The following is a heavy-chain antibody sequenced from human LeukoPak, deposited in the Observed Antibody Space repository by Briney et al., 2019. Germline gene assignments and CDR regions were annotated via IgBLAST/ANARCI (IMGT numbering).Heavy chain of an antibody. Sequence: GGSLRLSCAASGFTFSSYEMNWVRQAPGKGLEWVANIKQDGSEKYYVDSVKGRFTISRDNAKNSLYLQMNSLRAEDTAVYYCASTTGYSDYWGQGTLVTVSS. CDR1: GFTFSSYE. V-gene: IGHV3-7*01. CDR2: IKQDGSEK. J-gene: IGHJ4*02. CDR3: ASTTGYSDY. D-gene: IGHD2-21*01.